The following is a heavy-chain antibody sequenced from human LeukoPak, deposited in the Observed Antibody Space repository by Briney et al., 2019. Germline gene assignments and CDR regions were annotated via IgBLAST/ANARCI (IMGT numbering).Heavy chain of an antibody. J-gene: IGHJ4*02. CDR2: IIPIFGTA. V-gene: IGHV1-69*01. D-gene: IGHD1-26*01. Sequence: ASVKVSCKASGGTFSSYAISWVRQAPGQGLEWMGGIIPIFGTANYAQKFQGRVTITADESTSTAYMELSSLRSEDTAVYYCAREFSGSYSFDYWGQGTLVTVSS. CDR3: AREFSGSYSFDY. CDR1: GGTFSSYA.